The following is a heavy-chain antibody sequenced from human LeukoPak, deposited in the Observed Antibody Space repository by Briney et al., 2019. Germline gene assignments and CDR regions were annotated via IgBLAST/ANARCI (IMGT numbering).Heavy chain of an antibody. J-gene: IGHJ4*02. Sequence: PSETLSLTCTISGGSISSYYWSCMRQPPGKRLEWIGHIYYSGSTNYNPSLKSRVTISVDTSKNQFSLKLSSVTAADTAVYYCASRSSSCSGYQDTMYYFDSWGQGTLVTVSS. CDR2: IYYSGST. CDR3: ASRSSSCSGYQDTMYYFDS. CDR1: GGSISSYY. D-gene: IGHD2-15*01. V-gene: IGHV4-59*01.